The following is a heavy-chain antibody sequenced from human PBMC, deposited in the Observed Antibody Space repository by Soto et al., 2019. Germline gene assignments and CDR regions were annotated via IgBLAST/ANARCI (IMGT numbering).Heavy chain of an antibody. J-gene: IGHJ4*02. D-gene: IGHD3-16*02. CDR3: AKGSLWGSYRHFDS. CDR2: ISGSGGTT. CDR1: GFTFSAYG. Sequence: EVQMLESGGGWVQPGESLRISCATSGFTFSAYGMTWVRQAPGKGLEWVSSISGSGGTTYYADSVKGRFTISRDNSKNTLYLQMNSLRAEDTAVYYCAKGSLWGSYRHFDSWGQGTLVTVSS. V-gene: IGHV3-23*01.